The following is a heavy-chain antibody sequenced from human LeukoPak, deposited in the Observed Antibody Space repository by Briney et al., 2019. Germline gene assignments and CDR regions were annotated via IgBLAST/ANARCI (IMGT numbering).Heavy chain of an antibody. CDR3: ARDQGLTAPPPYGLDV. J-gene: IGHJ6*02. CDR1: GGTFSSSA. V-gene: IGHV1-69*04. D-gene: IGHD5-18*01. CDR2: IIPVLNIT. Sequence: SVKVSCKASGGTFSSSAITWVRQAPGQGLEWMGRIIPVLNITSHAQKFQGSVTITADTSTSTVYMELSSLRSEETAVYYCARDQGLTAPPPYGLDVWGQGTTVIVSS.